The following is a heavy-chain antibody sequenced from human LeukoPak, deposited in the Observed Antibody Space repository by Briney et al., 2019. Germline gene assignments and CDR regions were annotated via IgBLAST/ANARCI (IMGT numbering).Heavy chain of an antibody. V-gene: IGHV2-70*11. J-gene: IGHJ6*02. CDR3: ARSRIAAAGENYYYYYGMDV. CDR2: LDCVDDK. Sequence: SAPALVKPTQTLTLTCTFSGFSHSTTGMSVSWPRQPPGKALEWHARLDCVDDKYYSTALKTRLTISKDTSKNQVVLTMTNMDPVDTATYYCARSRIAAAGENYYYYYGMDVWGQGTTVTVSS. D-gene: IGHD6-13*01. CDR1: GFSHSTTGMS.